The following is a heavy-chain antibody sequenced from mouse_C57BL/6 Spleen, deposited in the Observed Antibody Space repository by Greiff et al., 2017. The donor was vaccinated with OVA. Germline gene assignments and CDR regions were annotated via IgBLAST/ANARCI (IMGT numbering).Heavy chain of an antibody. D-gene: IGHD3-3*01. Sequence: LQESGAELAKPGASVKLSCKASGYTVTSYWMNWVKQRPGQGLEWIGYINPSSGYTKYNQKFKDKATLTADKASRTAYMQLSSLTYEDSEVYYCARGGTLYFDYWGQGTTLTVSS. CDR2: INPSSGYT. CDR1: GYTVTSYW. V-gene: IGHV1-7*01. J-gene: IGHJ2*01. CDR3: ARGGTLYFDY.